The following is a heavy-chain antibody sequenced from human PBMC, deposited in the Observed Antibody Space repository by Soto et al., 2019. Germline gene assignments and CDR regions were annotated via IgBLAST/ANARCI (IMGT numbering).Heavy chain of an antibody. J-gene: IGHJ4*02. V-gene: IGHV1-8*01. CDR1: GYTFTSYD. CDR2: IKPNSGNT. CDR3: ARGDPEEGNFDY. Sequence: QVQLVQSGAEVKKPGASVKVSCKASGYTFTSYDINWVRQATGQGLEWMGWIKPNSGNTGYAQKFQGRVTMTRNTSISTAYMELSSLRSEETAVYYCARGDPEEGNFDYWGQGTLVTVSS.